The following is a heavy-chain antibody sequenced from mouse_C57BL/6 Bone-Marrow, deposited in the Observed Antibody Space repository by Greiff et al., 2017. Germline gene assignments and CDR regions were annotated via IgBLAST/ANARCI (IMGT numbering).Heavy chain of an antibody. D-gene: IGHD1-1*01. Sequence: EVMLVESGGGLVKPGGSLKLSCAASGFTFSSYAMSWVRQTPEKRLEWVATISDGGSYTYYPDNVKGRFTISRDNAKNNLYLQMSHLKSEDTALYYCASYGCSSFADWGQGTLVTVSA. CDR2: ISDGGSYT. CDR1: GFTFSSYA. J-gene: IGHJ3*01. CDR3: ASYGCSSFAD. V-gene: IGHV5-4*03.